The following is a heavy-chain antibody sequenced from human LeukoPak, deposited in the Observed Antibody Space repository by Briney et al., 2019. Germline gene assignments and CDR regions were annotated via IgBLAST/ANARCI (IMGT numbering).Heavy chain of an antibody. D-gene: IGHD2-2*01. J-gene: IGHJ4*02. V-gene: IGHV4-34*01. Sequence: SETLSLTCAVSGGSFSGYYWSWIRRPPGKGLEWIGEINHSGSTNYNPSLKSRVTISIDTSKNQFSLKLSSVTAADTAVYYCARGFRGYCSSTSCIEYYFDYWGQGTLVTVSS. CDR3: ARGFRGYCSSTSCIEYYFDY. CDR2: INHSGST. CDR1: GGSFSGYY.